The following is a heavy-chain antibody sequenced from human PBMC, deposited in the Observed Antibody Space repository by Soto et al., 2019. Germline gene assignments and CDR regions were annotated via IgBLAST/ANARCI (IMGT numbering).Heavy chain of an antibody. CDR2: IYPGDSDT. Sequence: ESLKISCKGSGYSFTSYWIGWVRQMPGKGLEWMGIIYPGDSDTRYSPSFQGQVTISADKSISTAYLQWSSLKASDTAMYYCARTRSFTLGFYYDGMDVWGQGTTVTVSS. CDR3: ARTRSFTLGFYYDGMDV. J-gene: IGHJ6*02. CDR1: GYSFTSYW. V-gene: IGHV5-51*01. D-gene: IGHD6-6*01.